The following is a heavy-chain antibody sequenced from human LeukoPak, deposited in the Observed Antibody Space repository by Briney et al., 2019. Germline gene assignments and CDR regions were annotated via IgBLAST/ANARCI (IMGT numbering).Heavy chain of an antibody. J-gene: IGHJ4*02. CDR1: GLTLSNSG. D-gene: IGHD4-17*01. CDR2: ISYDGNNK. CDR3: ARDIGGLDGDGLDY. Sequence: GRSLRLSCAASGLTLSNSGMHWVRQAPGKGLEWVAAISYDGNNKYYADSVKSRFTISRDNSKNTLYLQMNSVRDEDTAVYYCARDIGGLDGDGLDYWGQGTLVTVSS. V-gene: IGHV3-30*03.